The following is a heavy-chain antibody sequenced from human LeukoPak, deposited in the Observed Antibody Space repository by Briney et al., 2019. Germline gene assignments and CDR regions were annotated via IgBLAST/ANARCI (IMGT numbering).Heavy chain of an antibody. CDR2: IYLDGSRA. CDR1: GFTFTNYW. J-gene: IGHJ4*02. Sequence: PGGSLRLSCAVSGFTFTNYWMSWARQSPGKGLEWVANIYLDGSRAYYVDSVKGRFTISRDNAKNSLFLQMNSLSAEDTAVYYCAKDTKWELNAYYIDYWGQGTLVTVSS. D-gene: IGHD1-26*01. CDR3: AKDTKWELNAYYIDY. V-gene: IGHV3-7*01.